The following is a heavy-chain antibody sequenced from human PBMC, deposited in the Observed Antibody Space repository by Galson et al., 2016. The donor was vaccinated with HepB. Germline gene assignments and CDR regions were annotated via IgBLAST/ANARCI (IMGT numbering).Heavy chain of an antibody. J-gene: IGHJ4*02. V-gene: IGHV3-23*01. Sequence: SLRLSCAASGFPFSTYGMSWVRQAPGKGLEWVAAISGSGGRTSYEDSVRGRFTISRDNSKNTLFLQLNTLRADDTAAYYCGLGQDGMPTIFDFWGQGALVTVSS. CDR2: ISGSGGRT. D-gene: IGHD3-3*01. CDR1: GFPFSTYG. CDR3: GLGQDGMPTIFDF.